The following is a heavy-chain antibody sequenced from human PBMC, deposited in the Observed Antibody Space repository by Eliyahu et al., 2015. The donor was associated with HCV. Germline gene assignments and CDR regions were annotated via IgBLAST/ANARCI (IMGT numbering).Heavy chain of an antibody. Sequence: QVQLHESGPGLVKPSGTLSVSCNVSGGSINTDYWWTWVRQPPGKGLEWIGEIYYGGRTNYSPSLKSRVTMSVDEYKNQFSLSLTSVSAADTAIYYCARVLQGAARAFDCWGQGTLVTVSS. D-gene: IGHD6-25*01. J-gene: IGHJ4*02. V-gene: IGHV4-4*02. CDR3: ARVLQGAARAFDC. CDR2: IYYGGRT. CDR1: GGSINTDYW.